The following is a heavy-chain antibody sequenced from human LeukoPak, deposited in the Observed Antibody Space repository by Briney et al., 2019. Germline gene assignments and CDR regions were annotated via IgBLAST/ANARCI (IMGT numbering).Heavy chain of an antibody. CDR3: ARGNEWELLSQ. Sequence: GGSLRLSCAASGFTFSTFAMHWVRQAPGKGLEWVSFISYDDIDKFYADSVKGRFTISRDNPQNTLYLQMNSLRTEDTGVYYCARGNEWELLSQWGQGTLVTVSS. CDR1: GFTFSTFA. D-gene: IGHD1-26*01. V-gene: IGHV3-30*04. CDR2: ISYDDIDK. J-gene: IGHJ1*01.